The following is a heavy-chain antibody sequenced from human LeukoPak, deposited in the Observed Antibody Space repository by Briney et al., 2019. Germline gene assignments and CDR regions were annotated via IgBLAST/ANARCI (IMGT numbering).Heavy chain of an antibody. CDR3: ARYFGDPQGMDV. CDR1: GFTFSSYG. J-gene: IGHJ6*02. Sequence: QAGGSLRLSCAASGFTFSSYGMHWVRQAPGKGLEWVSYITYSSTTIYYADSVKGRFTISRDNAKNSLYLQMNSLRDEDTAVYYCARYFGDPQGMDVWGQGTTVTVSS. D-gene: IGHD3-10*01. V-gene: IGHV3-48*02. CDR2: ITYSSTTI.